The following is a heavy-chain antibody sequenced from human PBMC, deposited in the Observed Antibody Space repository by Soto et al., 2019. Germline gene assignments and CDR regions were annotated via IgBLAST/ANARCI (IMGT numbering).Heavy chain of an antibody. J-gene: IGHJ6*02. Sequence: QVQLVESGGGVVQPGRSLRLSCAASGFTFSSYGMHWVRQAPGKGLEWVAVIWYDGSNKYYADSVKGRFTISRDNSKSTLYLKMNSLRAEDTAVYYCAIEGLRMGYYYGMDVWGQGTTVTVSS. D-gene: IGHD2-15*01. CDR2: IWYDGSNK. V-gene: IGHV3-33*01. CDR1: GFTFSSYG. CDR3: AIEGLRMGYYYGMDV.